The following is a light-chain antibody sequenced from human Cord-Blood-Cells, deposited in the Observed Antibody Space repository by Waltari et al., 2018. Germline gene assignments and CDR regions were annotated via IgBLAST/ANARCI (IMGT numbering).Light chain of an antibody. CDR3: QAWDSSMV. Sequence: SYELTQPPSVSVSPGPTASTTCSGDNLGDQSSCWYQQKPGQSPVLVIYQDSKRPSGIPERFSGSNSGNTATLTISGTQAMDEADYYCQAWDSSMVFGGGTKLTVL. V-gene: IGLV3-1*01. CDR2: QDS. CDR1: NLGDQS. J-gene: IGLJ2*01.